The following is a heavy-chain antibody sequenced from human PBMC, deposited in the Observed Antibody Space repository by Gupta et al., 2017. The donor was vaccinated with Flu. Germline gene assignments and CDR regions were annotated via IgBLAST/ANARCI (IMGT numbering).Heavy chain of an antibody. CDR3: ARGDAGSPYFFDY. CDR2: VYRSGTT. D-gene: IGHD2-15*01. J-gene: IGHJ4*02. V-gene: IGHV4-38-2*01. CDR1: GYSISSGYY. Sequence: QLQVQESGPGLVKPSETVSLTCAVSGYSISSGYYWGCIRQTPGKGLEWIASVYRSGTTYDNPSLKGRVNISVDTSKNQFSLKLTSGTDEDTAVYYCARGDAGSPYFFDYWGQGTLVTVSS.